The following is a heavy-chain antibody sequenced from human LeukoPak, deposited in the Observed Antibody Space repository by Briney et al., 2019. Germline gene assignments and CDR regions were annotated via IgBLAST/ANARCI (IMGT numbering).Heavy chain of an antibody. CDR1: GGSVSSGSYY. J-gene: IGHJ4*02. V-gene: IGHV4-61*01. CDR3: ARGGGGSGWSHRYYFDY. Sequence: SETLSLTCTVSGGSVSSGSYYWSWIQQPPGKGLEWIGYIYYSGSTNYNPSLRSRVTISVDTSKNQFSLKLSSVTAADTAVYYCARGGGGSGWSHRYYFDYWGQGTLVTVSS. CDR2: IYYSGST. D-gene: IGHD6-19*01.